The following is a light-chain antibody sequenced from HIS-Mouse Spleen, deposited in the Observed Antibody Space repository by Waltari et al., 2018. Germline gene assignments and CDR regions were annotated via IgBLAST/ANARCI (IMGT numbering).Light chain of an antibody. J-gene: IGLJ2*01. V-gene: IGLV2-8*01. CDR2: EVS. CDR1: TSDVGGYTY. CDR3: SSYAGSNNLGV. Sequence: QSALTQPPSASGSPGQSVTISCPATTSDVGGYTYVSWYQQHPGKAPKLMIYEVSKRPSGVPDRFSGSKSGNTASLTVSGLQAEDEADYYCSSYAGSNNLGVFGGGTKLTVL.